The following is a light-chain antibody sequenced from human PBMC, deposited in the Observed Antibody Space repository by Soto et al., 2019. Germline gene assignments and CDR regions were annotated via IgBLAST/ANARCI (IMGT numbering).Light chain of an antibody. Sequence: EIVLTQSPGTLSLSPVERATISCRASQSVSSSYLAWYQQKPGQAPRLLIYGASSRATGIPDRFSGSGSGTDFTLTISRLEPEDFAVYYCQQYGSSPETFGQGTKV. CDR2: GAS. V-gene: IGKV3-20*01. CDR1: QSVSSSY. J-gene: IGKJ1*01. CDR3: QQYGSSPET.